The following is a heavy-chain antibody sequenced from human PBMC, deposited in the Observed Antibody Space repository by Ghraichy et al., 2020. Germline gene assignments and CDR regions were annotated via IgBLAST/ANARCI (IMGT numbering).Heavy chain of an antibody. D-gene: IGHD2-2*01. CDR3: ARDSSTFSY. Sequence: LSLTCGASGFTFSGSTMSWVRQAPGKGLEWVSSITSPSNTIYYADSVKGRFTISRDNAKNSLFLQMNSLRDEDTAVYYCARDSSTFSYWGQGTLVTVSS. CDR1: GFTFSGST. J-gene: IGHJ4*02. CDR2: ITSPSNTI. V-gene: IGHV3-48*02.